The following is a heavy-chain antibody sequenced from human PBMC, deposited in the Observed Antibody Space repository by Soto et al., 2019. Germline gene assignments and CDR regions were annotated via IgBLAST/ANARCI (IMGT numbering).Heavy chain of an antibody. Sequence: SETQSLTCTVSGGSISSYYWSWIRQPPGKGLEWIGYIYYSGSTNYNPSLKSRVTISVDTSKNQFSLKLSSVTAADTAVYYCARSISGWYLGFDYWGQGTLVTVSS. CDR3: ARSISGWYLGFDY. CDR1: GGSISSYY. D-gene: IGHD6-19*01. J-gene: IGHJ4*02. V-gene: IGHV4-59*01. CDR2: IYYSGST.